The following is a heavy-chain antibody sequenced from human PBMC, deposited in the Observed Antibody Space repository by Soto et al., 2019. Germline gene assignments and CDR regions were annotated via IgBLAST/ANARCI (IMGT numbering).Heavy chain of an antibody. Sequence: QVQLVQSGAEVKKPGSSVKVSCKASGGTFSSYAISWVRQAPGQGLEWMGGIIPIFGTANYAQKFQGRVTITADESTSTAYMELSSLRSEDTAVYYCATLGDDSSGYYYGRNYYFDYWGQESLVTVSS. J-gene: IGHJ4*02. V-gene: IGHV1-69*01. CDR3: ATLGDDSSGYYYGRNYYFDY. CDR2: IIPIFGTA. CDR1: GGTFSSYA. D-gene: IGHD3-22*01.